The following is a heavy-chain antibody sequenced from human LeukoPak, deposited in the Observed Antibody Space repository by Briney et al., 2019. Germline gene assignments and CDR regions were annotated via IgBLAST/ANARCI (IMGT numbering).Heavy chain of an antibody. D-gene: IGHD3-3*01. J-gene: IGHJ4*02. CDR2: ISGSGGRT. CDR1: GFTFSSYA. CDR3: AKAVPKTIFGVAIGYYFDY. Sequence: GGSLRLSCAASGFTFSSYAMSWVRQAPGKGLEWVSAISGSGGRTNYADSVKGRFTISRDISKNTLYQQMNSLRAEDTAVYYCAKAVPKTIFGVAIGYYFDYWGQGTLVTVSS. V-gene: IGHV3-23*01.